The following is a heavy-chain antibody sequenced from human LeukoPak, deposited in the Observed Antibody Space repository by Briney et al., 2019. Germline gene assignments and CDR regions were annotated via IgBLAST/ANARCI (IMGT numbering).Heavy chain of an antibody. CDR2: ISWNSDNI. Sequence: PGGSLRLSCAASGFVFDDYAIHWVRQAPGKGLEWVSGISWNSDNIGYADSVKGRVTISRDNAKNSLYLQMNSLRAEDTALYFCAKDRSSMVRGVITSGFDIRGQGTMVTGSS. CDR1: GFVFDDYA. V-gene: IGHV3-9*01. J-gene: IGHJ3*02. D-gene: IGHD3-10*01. CDR3: AKDRSSMVRGVITSGFDI.